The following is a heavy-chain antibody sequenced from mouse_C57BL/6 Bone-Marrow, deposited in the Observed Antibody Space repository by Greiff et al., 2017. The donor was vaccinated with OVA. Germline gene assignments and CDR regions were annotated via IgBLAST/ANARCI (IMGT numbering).Heavy chain of an antibody. CDR2: IYPRDGST. Sequence: VQLQQPGAELVKPGASVKISCKVSGYTFTDHTIHWMKQRPEQGLEWIGYIYPRDGSTKYNEKFKGKATLTADKSSSTAYMQLNSLTSEDAAVYFCAKSYGYDGGPVAYWGQGTLVTVSA. CDR3: AKSYGYDGGPVAY. D-gene: IGHD2-2*01. J-gene: IGHJ3*01. CDR1: GYTFTDHT. V-gene: IGHV1-78*01.